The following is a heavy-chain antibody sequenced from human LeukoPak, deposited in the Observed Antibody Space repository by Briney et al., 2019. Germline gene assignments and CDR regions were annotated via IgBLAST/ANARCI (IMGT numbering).Heavy chain of an antibody. V-gene: IGHV1-18*01. CDR1: GYTFTSYG. D-gene: IGHD5-12*01. J-gene: IGHJ6*03. CDR3: ARGCGYSGYDSDYYYIDV. CDR2: ISAYNGNT. Sequence: ASVKVSCKASGYTFTSYGISWVRQAPGQGLEWMGWISAYNGNTNYAQKLQGRVTMTTDTSTSTAYMELRSLRSDDTAVYYCARGCGYSGYDSDYYYIDVWGKGTTVTISS.